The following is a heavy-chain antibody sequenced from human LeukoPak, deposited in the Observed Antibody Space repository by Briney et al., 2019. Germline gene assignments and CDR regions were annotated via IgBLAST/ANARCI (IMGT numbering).Heavy chain of an antibody. Sequence: GGSLRLSCAASGFTFSSYAMSWVRQTPEKGLEWVSAITGSGDDTFHADSVKGRFTISRDNSRNTLYLQMNSLRAEDTAVYHCVKGSKTGRPYYFDYWGQGALVTVSS. CDR1: GFTFSSYA. V-gene: IGHV3-23*01. J-gene: IGHJ4*02. CDR2: ITGSGDDT. CDR3: VKGSKTGRPYYFDY.